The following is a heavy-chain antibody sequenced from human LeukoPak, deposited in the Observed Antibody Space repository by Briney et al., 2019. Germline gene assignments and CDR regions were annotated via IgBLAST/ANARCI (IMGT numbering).Heavy chain of an antibody. V-gene: IGHV3-23*01. Sequence: GGSLRLSCAASGFTFSSYAMSSGRQAPGKGLEWVSAISGSGGSTYYADSVKGRFTISRDNSKNTLYLQMNSLRAEDTAVYYCAKHSSSPYYYYGMDVWGQGTTVTVSS. CDR1: GFTFSSYA. CDR3: AKHSSSPYYYYGMDV. CDR2: ISGSGGST. J-gene: IGHJ6*02. D-gene: IGHD6-6*01.